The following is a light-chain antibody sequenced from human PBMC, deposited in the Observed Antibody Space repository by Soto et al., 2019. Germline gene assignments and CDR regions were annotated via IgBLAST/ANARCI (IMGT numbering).Light chain of an antibody. J-gene: IGLJ1*01. V-gene: IGLV2-14*01. Sequence: QSALTQPASVSGSPGQSITISCTGTSSDVGGYNYVSWYQQHPGKAPKLMIFDVSNRPSGVSNRFSGSKSGNTASLTISGLQADDEADYTTSSTYVFGTGTKLTVL. CDR3: SSTYV. CDR1: SSDVGGYNY. CDR2: DVS.